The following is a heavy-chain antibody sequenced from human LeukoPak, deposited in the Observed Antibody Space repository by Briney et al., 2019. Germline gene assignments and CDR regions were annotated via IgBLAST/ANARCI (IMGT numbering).Heavy chain of an antibody. CDR3: ARDRDGSSRNWFDP. CDR1: GYTFSGYY. CDR2: INPNSGGT. Sequence: AVKVSCKASGYTFSGYYIHWVRQAPGQGLEWMGRINPNSGGTNYAQKFQGRVTMTRDASITTAYMELSSLISDDTAVYYCARDRDGSSRNWFDPWGQGTLVTVSS. V-gene: IGHV1-2*06. J-gene: IGHJ5*02. D-gene: IGHD6-13*01.